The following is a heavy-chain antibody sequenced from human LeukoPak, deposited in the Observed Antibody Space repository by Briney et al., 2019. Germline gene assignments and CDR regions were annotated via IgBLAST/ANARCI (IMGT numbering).Heavy chain of an antibody. CDR2: IIPIFGTP. D-gene: IGHD4-17*01. CDR1: GGTFNNHA. V-gene: IGHV1-69*01. J-gene: IGHJ2*01. Sequence: SVKGSCTASGGTFNNHAISSVRQAPGQGLEWMGAIIPIFGTPNYAQNFQGRVTITADASTSTVYMERSSLRSEDTAVYYCARLHGEYDPDWYFDLWGRGTLVTVSS. CDR3: ARLHGEYDPDWYFDL.